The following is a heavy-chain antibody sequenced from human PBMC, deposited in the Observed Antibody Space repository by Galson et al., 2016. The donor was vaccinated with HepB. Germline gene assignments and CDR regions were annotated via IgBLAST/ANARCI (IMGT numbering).Heavy chain of an antibody. J-gene: IGHJ4*02. Sequence: ETLSLTCTVSGDSISRSYFWGWIRQPPGKGLEWIGNIYYTGSTYYNPSPKSRVTISADTSKNQFSLHLSSVTAADTAVYYCTRERWPADNWGQGTLVAVSS. D-gene: IGHD6-13*01. V-gene: IGHV4-39*02. CDR1: GDSISRSYF. CDR2: IYYTGST. CDR3: TRERWPADN.